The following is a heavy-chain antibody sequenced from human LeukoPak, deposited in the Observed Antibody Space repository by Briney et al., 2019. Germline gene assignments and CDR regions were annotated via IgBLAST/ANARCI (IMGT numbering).Heavy chain of an antibody. CDR2: IYYSGST. CDR1: GGSISGYY. CDR3: ERGWDEIAVAGSMDD. D-gene: IGHD6-19*01. Sequence: SETLSLTCAVSGGSISGYYWSWIRQPPGKGLEWIGDIYYSGSTNYNPSLTSRATISEDTPKTQFFLKLNSVADEDTASYYCERGWDEIAVAGSMDDWGQGTTVTVSS. J-gene: IGHJ6*02. V-gene: IGHV4-59*01.